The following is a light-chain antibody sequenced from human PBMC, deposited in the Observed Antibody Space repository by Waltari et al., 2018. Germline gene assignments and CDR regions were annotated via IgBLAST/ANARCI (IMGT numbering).Light chain of an antibody. CDR3: QQYYSTPYT. V-gene: IGKV4-1*01. Sequence: DIVMTQSPDSLAVSLGERATINCNSSQSVLYSSINKNYLAWYQQKPGQPPKLLIYWASTRESGVPDRFSGSGSGTDFTLTISSLQAEDVAVYYCQQYYSTPYTFGQGTKLEIK. J-gene: IGKJ2*01. CDR2: WAS. CDR1: QSVLYSSINKNY.